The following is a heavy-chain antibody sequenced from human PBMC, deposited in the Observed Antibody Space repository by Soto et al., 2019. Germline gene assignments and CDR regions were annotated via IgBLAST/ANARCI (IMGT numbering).Heavy chain of an antibody. D-gene: IGHD6-19*01. V-gene: IGHV3-30*18. CDR1: GFTFSSYG. J-gene: IGHJ6*02. CDR2: ISYDGRNK. CDR3: VKDGSSGWPYYYGMDV. Sequence: QVQLVESGGGGVQPGRSLRLSCAASGFTFSSYGMHWVRQAPGKGLEWVAVISYDGRNKYYADSVKGRFTISRDNSKNTLYLQMSSPRPEDTAVYYCVKDGSSGWPYYYGMDVWGQGTTVTVSS.